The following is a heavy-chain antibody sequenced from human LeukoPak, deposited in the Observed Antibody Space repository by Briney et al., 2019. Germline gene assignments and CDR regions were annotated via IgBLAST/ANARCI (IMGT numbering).Heavy chain of an antibody. Sequence: PGGSLRLSCAASGFTFSSYWMSWVRQAPGKGLEWVSTISNSGGNTHYADSVMGRFTISRDNSKSTLYLQMNSLSVEDTAVYYCARVVITFGGVIVIDFPGPHFDYWGQGTLVTVSS. J-gene: IGHJ4*02. D-gene: IGHD3-16*02. V-gene: IGHV3-23*01. CDR2: ISNSGGNT. CDR1: GFTFSSYW. CDR3: ARVVITFGGVIVIDFPGPHFDY.